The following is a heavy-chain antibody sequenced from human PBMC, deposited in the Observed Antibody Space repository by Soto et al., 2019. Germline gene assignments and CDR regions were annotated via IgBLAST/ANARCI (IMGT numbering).Heavy chain of an antibody. CDR3: ARHGAY. J-gene: IGHJ4*02. CDR1: GLCIGRGCSY. V-gene: IGHV4-39*01. D-gene: IGHD3-16*01. CDR2: IYFSGST. Sequence: TLPATCTSSGLCIGRGCSYWGWMRQTPGKGLEWIGTIYFSGSTYYNPSLKSRVTISVDRSKNQFSLNLTSVTAADTAVYYCARHGAYWGPGPLVTVSS.